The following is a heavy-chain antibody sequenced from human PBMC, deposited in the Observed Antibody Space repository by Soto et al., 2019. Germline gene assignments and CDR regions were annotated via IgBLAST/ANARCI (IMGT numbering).Heavy chain of an antibody. CDR2: IIPIFGTA. V-gene: IGHV1-69*13. CDR3: ARDSLTFWSGYYSNYYYGMDV. D-gene: IGHD3-3*01. CDR1: GGTFSSYA. J-gene: IGHJ6*02. Sequence: ASVKVSCKASGGTFSSYAISWVRQAPGQGLEWMGGIIPIFGTANYAQKFQGRVTITADESTSTAYMELSSLRSEDTAVYYCARDSLTFWSGYYSNYYYGMDVWGQGTTVTVSS.